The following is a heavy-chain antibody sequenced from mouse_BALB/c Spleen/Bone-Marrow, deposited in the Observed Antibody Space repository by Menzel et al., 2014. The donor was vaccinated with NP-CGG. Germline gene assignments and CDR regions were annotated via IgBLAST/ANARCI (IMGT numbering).Heavy chain of an antibody. V-gene: IGHV4-1*02. D-gene: IGHD1-1*01. Sequence: EVKLQESGGGLVQPGGSLKLSCAASGFDFSRYWMSWVRQAPGKGLEWIGEINPDSSTINYTPSLKDKFIISRDSAKNTLYLRLNKVRSEDSALYYCARQDYYGYLNYWGQGTTLTVSS. CDR1: GFDFSRYW. CDR2: INPDSSTI. CDR3: ARQDYYGYLNY. J-gene: IGHJ2*01.